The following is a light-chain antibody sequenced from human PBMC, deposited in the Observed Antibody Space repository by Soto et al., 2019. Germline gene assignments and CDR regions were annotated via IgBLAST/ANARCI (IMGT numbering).Light chain of an antibody. CDR2: WAS. Sequence: DIVMTQSPDSLAVSLGERATISCKSSQPVLYGSNSKNYLAWYQQKPGQPPKLLIYWASTRESGVPDRFSGSGSGTDFVLTISSLQAEDVAVYYCQQYISIPMYSFGQGTNLEIK. V-gene: IGKV4-1*01. CDR1: QPVLYGSNSKNY. J-gene: IGKJ2*03. CDR3: QQYISIPMYS.